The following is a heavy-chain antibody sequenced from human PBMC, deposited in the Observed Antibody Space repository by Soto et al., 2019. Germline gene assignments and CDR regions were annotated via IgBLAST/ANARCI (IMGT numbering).Heavy chain of an antibody. J-gene: IGHJ4*02. V-gene: IGHV1-18*01. CDR1: GYMFNSYG. Sequence: QVQLVQSGGEVKKPGASVKVSCKASGYMFNSYGMSWVRQAPGQGVEWMGWISGYNGKTEYAQRFQGRVTMSTETSTTTVYMELRSLRSDDTAVYYCARDETYSSGWYFEYWGQGTLVTVPS. CDR2: ISGYNGKT. CDR3: ARDETYSSGWYFEY. D-gene: IGHD6-19*01.